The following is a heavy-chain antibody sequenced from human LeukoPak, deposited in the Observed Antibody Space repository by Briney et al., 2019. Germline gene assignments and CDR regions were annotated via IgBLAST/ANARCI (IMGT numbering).Heavy chain of an antibody. J-gene: IGHJ6*02. CDR3: ATYYPMVV. CDR1: GFTLSSYS. CDR2: IYTSGSVI. V-gene: IGHV3-48*04. Sequence: GGSLRLSCAASGFTLSSYSVTWVRQAPGKGLEWVSYIYTSGSVIYHADSVKGRFAISRDNAKDSVYLQMNSLRAEDTAVYYCATYYPMVVWGQGTTVIVSS.